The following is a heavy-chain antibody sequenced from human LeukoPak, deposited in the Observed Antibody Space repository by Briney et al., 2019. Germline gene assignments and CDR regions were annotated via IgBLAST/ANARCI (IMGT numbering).Heavy chain of an antibody. Sequence: GGSLRLSCAASGFNLNNYAMNWVRQAPGKGLEWVAAVTGPGDTTYYADSVKGRFIISRDSFKDILYLQMNRLGAEDTALYYWAKGAAIDHWGRGTLVSVSS. D-gene: IGHD2-2*02. V-gene: IGHV3-23*01. CDR2: VTGPGDTT. CDR1: GFNLNNYA. J-gene: IGHJ2*01. CDR3: AKGAAIDH.